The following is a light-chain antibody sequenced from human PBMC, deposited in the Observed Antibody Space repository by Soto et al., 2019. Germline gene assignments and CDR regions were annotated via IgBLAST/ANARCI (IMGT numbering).Light chain of an antibody. V-gene: IGLV2-14*01. J-gene: IGLJ1*01. CDR3: SSYTSTHSYV. Sequence: QSVLTQPASVSGSPGQSIAISCTGTSSDVGGYTYVSWYQQHPGKAPKLMIYDVSSRPSWVSDRFSGSKSGNTASLTISGLQSEDEADYYCSSYTSTHSYVFGTGTKVTVL. CDR1: SSDVGGYTY. CDR2: DVS.